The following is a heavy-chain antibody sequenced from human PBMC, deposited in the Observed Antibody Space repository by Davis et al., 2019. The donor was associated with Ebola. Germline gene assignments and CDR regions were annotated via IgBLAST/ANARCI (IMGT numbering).Heavy chain of an antibody. J-gene: IGHJ5*02. Sequence: ASVKVSCKASGYTFTRYGISWVRQAPGQGLEWMGWISVNNGITEYPQNLQGRVTMTTDTSTSTAYMELRSLRSDDTAVYYCARRYGDYPGGFDPWGQGTLVTVSS. V-gene: IGHV1-18*01. CDR2: ISVNNGIT. D-gene: IGHD4-17*01. CDR3: ARRYGDYPGGFDP. CDR1: GYTFTRYG.